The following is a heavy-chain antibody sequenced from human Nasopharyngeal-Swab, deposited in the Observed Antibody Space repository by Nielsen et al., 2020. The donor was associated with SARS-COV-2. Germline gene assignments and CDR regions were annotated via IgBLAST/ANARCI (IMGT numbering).Heavy chain of an antibody. J-gene: IGHJ6*02. CDR2: INPSGST. D-gene: IGHD3-3*01. CDR1: GGAFSGFY. Sequence: SETLSLTCAVYGGAFSGFYWSWIRQSPGEGLEWIGEINPSGSTDYNPSLKSRVSMSVDTSKNQVFLNLRSVTAADTAVYYCARGRRDRAPRYDYYGMDVWGQGTTVTVS. CDR3: ARGRRDRAPRYDYYGMDV. V-gene: IGHV4-34*01.